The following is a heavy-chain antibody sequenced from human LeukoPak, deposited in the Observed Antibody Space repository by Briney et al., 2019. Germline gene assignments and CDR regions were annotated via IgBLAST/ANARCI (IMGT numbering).Heavy chain of an antibody. CDR1: GGSFSGYY. D-gene: IGHD2-2*01. CDR3: ARFVVLPAAIYYFDY. Sequence: SETLSLTCAVYGGSFSGYYWSWIRQPPGKGLEWIGEINHSGSTNYNPSLKSRVTISVDTSKNQFSLKLSSVTAADTAVYYCARFVVLPAAIYYFDYWGQGTLVTVSS. V-gene: IGHV4-34*01. CDR2: INHSGST. J-gene: IGHJ4*02.